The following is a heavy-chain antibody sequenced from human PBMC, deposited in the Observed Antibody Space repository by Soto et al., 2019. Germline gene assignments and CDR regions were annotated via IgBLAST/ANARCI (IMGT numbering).Heavy chain of an antibody. CDR2: VSGTGDST. CDR3: AKDIGRSGYYVANWFDP. V-gene: IGHV3-23*01. CDR1: GFTFRNYA. D-gene: IGHD3-3*01. J-gene: IGHJ5*02. Sequence: HPGGSLRLSCAASGFTFRNYAMSWLRQAPGKGLVWVSAVSGTGDSTHYADSVKGRFTISRDNSRNTLYLQMNSLRAEDTAVYYCAKDIGRSGYYVANWFDPWGQGTLVTVSS.